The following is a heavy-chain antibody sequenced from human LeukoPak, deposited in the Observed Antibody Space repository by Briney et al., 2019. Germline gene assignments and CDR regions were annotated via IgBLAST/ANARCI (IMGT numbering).Heavy chain of an antibody. J-gene: IGHJ5*02. CDR2: IGGRGGSA. CDR1: GFRFSDYT. D-gene: IGHD3-16*01. CDR3: GKEGGA. V-gene: IGHV3-23*01. Sequence: GGSLRLSCAASGFRFSDYTMTWVRQAPGKGPEWVSAIGGRGGSAYYADSLGGRFTISRDNSKDMLYLQMNSLKVEDTATYYCGKEGGAWGQGTKVTVSS.